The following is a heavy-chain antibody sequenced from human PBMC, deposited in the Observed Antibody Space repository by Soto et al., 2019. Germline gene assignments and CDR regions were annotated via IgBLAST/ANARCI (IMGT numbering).Heavy chain of an antibody. CDR2: ISWNSGSI. D-gene: IGHD2-15*01. CDR3: ARPDCSGGSYQIDY. J-gene: IGHJ4*02. Sequence: EVQLVESGGGLVQPGRSLRLSCAASGFTFDDYAMHWVRQAPGKGLEWVSGISWNSGSIGYADSVKGRFTISRDNAKNSLYLQMNSLRAEDTALYYCARPDCSGGSYQIDYWGQGTLVTVSS. V-gene: IGHV3-9*01. CDR1: GFTFDDYA.